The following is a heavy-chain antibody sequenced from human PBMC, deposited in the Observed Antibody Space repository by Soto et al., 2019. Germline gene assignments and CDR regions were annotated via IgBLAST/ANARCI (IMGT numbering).Heavy chain of an antibody. CDR2: ISYLGTKT. J-gene: IGHJ4*02. V-gene: IGHV3-30*14. Sequence: QVQLVESGGGVVQPGMSLRLSCADSGFTFSEYDMHWVRQAPGKGLEWVALISYLGTKTDYADSVKGRFTISRDNFKKTVSLQMESLRAEDLAGYFWAKTDTGGTYFEFWGRGTLVTVSS. CDR3: AKTDTGGTYFEF. D-gene: IGHD3-16*01. CDR1: GFTFSEYD.